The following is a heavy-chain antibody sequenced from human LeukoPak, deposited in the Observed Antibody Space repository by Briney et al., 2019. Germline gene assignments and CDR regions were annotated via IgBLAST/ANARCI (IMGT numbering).Heavy chain of an antibody. CDR1: GGSISSYY. Sequence: PSETLSLTCTVSGGSISSYYWSWIRQPPGKGLEWIGYIYYGGSTNYNPSLKSRVTISVDTSKNQFSLKLSSVTAADTAVYYCASRTPGGAFDIWGQGTMVTVSS. CDR3: ASRTPGGAFDI. D-gene: IGHD1-14*01. J-gene: IGHJ3*02. V-gene: IGHV4-59*08. CDR2: IYYGGST.